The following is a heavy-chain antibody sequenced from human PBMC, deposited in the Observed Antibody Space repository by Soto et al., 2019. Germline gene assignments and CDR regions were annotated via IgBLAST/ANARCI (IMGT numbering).Heavy chain of an antibody. CDR2: SNPSGGST. Sequence: HVQLVQSGAEVKKPGASVKVSCKASGYTFTSYYMHWVRQAPGQGLEWMGISNPSGGSTSYAQKFQGRVTMTRDKSTSTVYMELSSLRSEDTAVYYCASTTALHSDFWSGYPQGGMDVWFPGTTVTVSS. D-gene: IGHD3-3*01. J-gene: IGHJ6*02. CDR3: ASTTALHSDFWSGYPQGGMDV. V-gene: IGHV1-46*01. CDR1: GYTFTSYY.